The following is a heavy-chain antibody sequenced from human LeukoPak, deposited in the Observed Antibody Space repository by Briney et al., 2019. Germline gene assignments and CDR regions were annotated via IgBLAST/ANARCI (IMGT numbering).Heavy chain of an antibody. Sequence: GGSLRLSCAASGFTVSSNYMSWVRQAPGKGLEWVSVIYSGGSTYYADFVKGRFTISRDNSKNTLYLQMNSLRAEDTAVYYCAKNVVRGVISRYMDVWGKGTTVTVSS. CDR1: GFTVSSNY. CDR2: IYSGGST. V-gene: IGHV3-53*01. CDR3: AKNVVRGVISRYMDV. J-gene: IGHJ6*03. D-gene: IGHD3-10*01.